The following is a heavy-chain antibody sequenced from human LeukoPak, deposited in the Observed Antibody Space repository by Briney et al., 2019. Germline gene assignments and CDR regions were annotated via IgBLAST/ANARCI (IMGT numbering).Heavy chain of an antibody. CDR2: IYYSGST. D-gene: IGHD1-7*01. CDR1: GGSISSYY. Sequence: SETLSLTCTVSGGSISSYYWSWIRQPPGKGLEWIGYIYYSGSTNYNPSLKSRVTISVDTSKTQFSLKLSSVTAADTAVYYCARGRTGTTSTREGIVDFDYWGQGTLVTVSS. J-gene: IGHJ4*02. CDR3: ARGRTGTTSTREGIVDFDY. V-gene: IGHV4-59*01.